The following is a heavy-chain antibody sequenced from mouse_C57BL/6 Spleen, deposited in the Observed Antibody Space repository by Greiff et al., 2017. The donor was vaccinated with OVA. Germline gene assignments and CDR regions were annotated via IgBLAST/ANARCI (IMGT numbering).Heavy chain of an antibody. CDR1: GFTFSDYG. CDR3: ARREDYDYGGAMDY. Sequence: EVKVVESGGGLVKPGGSLKLSCAASGFTFSDYGMHWVRQAPEKGLEWVAYISSGSSTIYYADTVKGRFTISRDNAKNTLFLQMTSLRSEDTAMYYCARREDYDYGGAMDYWGQGTSVTVSS. J-gene: IGHJ4*01. V-gene: IGHV5-17*01. CDR2: ISSGSSTI. D-gene: IGHD2-4*01.